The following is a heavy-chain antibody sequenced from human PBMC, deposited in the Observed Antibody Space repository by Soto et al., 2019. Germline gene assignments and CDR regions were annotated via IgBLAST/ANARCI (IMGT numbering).Heavy chain of an antibody. CDR3: ARELIAAAGGSNGMDV. V-gene: IGHV4-4*07. Sequence: SETLSLTCTVSGGSICSYYWSWIRQPAGKGLEWIGRIYTSGSTNYNPSLKSRVTKSVDTSKNQFSLKLSSVTAADTAVYYCARELIAAAGGSNGMDVWGQGTTVTVSS. D-gene: IGHD6-13*01. CDR1: GGSICSYY. J-gene: IGHJ6*02. CDR2: IYTSGST.